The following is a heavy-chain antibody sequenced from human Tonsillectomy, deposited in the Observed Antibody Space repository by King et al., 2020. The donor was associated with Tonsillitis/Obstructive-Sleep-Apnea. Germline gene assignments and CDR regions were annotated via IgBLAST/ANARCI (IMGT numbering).Heavy chain of an antibody. J-gene: IGHJ6*03. Sequence: VQLVESGGGLVQPGGSLRLSCLASGFTFSNFWMTWVRQAPGKGLEWVANIKQDGSEKYYVDSVKGRFTISRDNAKNSLYLQMNSLRCEDMAVYFCARDRVDRSGYPYYMDVWGKGTTVTVSS. CDR1: GFTFSNFW. CDR3: ARDRVDRSGYPYYMDV. D-gene: IGHD6-19*01. V-gene: IGHV3-7*04. CDR2: IKQDGSEK.